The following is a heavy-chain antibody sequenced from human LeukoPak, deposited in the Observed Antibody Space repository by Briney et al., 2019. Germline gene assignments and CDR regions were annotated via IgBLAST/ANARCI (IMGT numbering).Heavy chain of an antibody. CDR1: GFSFNSYW. CDR3: GRFGYVAAVDF. Sequence: GGSLRLSCAASGFSFNSYWMTWVRQTPGRGLEWVANINAAGSDTYYVDPVKGRFTISRDNAKNLVYLQMNSLRAEDTAVYSCGRFGYVAAVDFWGQGTLVTV. D-gene: IGHD2-15*01. V-gene: IGHV3-7*01. J-gene: IGHJ4*02. CDR2: INAAGSDT.